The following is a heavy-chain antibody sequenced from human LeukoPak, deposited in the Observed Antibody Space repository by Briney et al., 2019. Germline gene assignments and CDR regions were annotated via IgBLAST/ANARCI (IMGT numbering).Heavy chain of an antibody. D-gene: IGHD2-2*01. CDR3: ARGYIVVVPADVPVDY. CDR2: INPNSGGT. V-gene: IGHV1-2*02. CDR1: GYTFTGYY. J-gene: IGHJ4*02. Sequence: GASVKVSCKASGYTFTGYYMHWVRQAPGQGPEWMGWINPNSGGTNYAQKFQGRVTMTRDTSISTAYMELSRLRSDDTAVYYCARGYIVVVPADVPVDYWGQGTLVTVSS.